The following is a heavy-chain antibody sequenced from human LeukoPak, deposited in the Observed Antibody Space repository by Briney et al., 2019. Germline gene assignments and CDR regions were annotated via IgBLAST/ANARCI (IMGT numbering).Heavy chain of an antibody. CDR3: ARAPTYGDYPFDY. Sequence: PGGSLRLSCAASGFTFSSYAMSWVRQAPGKGLEWVSAISGSGGSTYYADSVKGRFTISRDNSKNTLYLQMNSLRAEDTAVYYCARAPTYGDYPFDYWGQGTLVTVSS. CDR2: ISGSGGST. J-gene: IGHJ4*02. D-gene: IGHD4-17*01. CDR1: GFTFSSYA. V-gene: IGHV3-23*01.